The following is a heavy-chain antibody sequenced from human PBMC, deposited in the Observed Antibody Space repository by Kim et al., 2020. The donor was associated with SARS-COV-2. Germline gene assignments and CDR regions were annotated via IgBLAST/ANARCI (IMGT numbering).Heavy chain of an antibody. J-gene: IGHJ4*02. CDR3: ARATDSAPYFDY. CDR2: ISGNGSST. CDR1: GFTFSSYA. Sequence: GGSLRLSCAASGFTFSSYAMNWVRQAPGKGLEWVSTISGNGSSTYYAASVKGRFSISRDNSKNTLYLQMNSLRAEDTAVYYCARATDSAPYFDYWGQG. V-gene: IGHV3-23*01. D-gene: IGHD2-15*01.